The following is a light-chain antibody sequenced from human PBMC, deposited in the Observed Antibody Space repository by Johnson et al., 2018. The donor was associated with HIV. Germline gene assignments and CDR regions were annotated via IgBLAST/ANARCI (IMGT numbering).Light chain of an antibody. J-gene: IGLJ1*01. Sequence: QSVLTQPPSVSAAPGQKVTISCSGSSSNIGNNYVSWYQQVPGTAPKLLIYANNQRPSGIADRFSGSKSGTSATLGITGLQTGDEAEYYCGTWESSLRAGRGFGTGTKVTVL. CDR3: GTWESSLRAGRG. V-gene: IGLV1-51*01. CDR2: ANN. CDR1: SSNIGNNY.